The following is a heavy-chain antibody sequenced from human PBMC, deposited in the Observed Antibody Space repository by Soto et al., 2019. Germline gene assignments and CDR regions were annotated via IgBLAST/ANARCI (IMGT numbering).Heavy chain of an antibody. Sequence: GGSLRLSCAASGFTFDDYAMHWVRQAPGKGLEWVSGISWNSGSIGYADSVKDRFTISRDNAKNSLYLQMNSLRAEDTALYYCAKGVRGTTVTTDFDYWGQGTLVTVSS. CDR3: AKGVRGTTVTTDFDY. CDR2: ISWNSGSI. D-gene: IGHD4-17*01. CDR1: GFTFDDYA. J-gene: IGHJ4*02. V-gene: IGHV3-9*01.